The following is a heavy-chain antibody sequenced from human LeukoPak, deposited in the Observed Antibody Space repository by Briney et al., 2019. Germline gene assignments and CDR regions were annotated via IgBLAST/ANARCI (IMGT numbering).Heavy chain of an antibody. CDR3: AREGGYCFGAGCRYFDY. J-gene: IGHJ4*02. V-gene: IGHV3-69-1*01. CDR2: INSGGYI. CDR1: GFTFSDYY. Sequence: GGSLRLSCAASGFTFSDYYMSWVRQAPGRGLEWVSSINSGGYIYYADSVKGRFTISRDNAQNSLYLQMNSLRAEDTAVYYCAREGGYCFGAGCRYFDYWGQGTLVTVSS. D-gene: IGHD2-15*01.